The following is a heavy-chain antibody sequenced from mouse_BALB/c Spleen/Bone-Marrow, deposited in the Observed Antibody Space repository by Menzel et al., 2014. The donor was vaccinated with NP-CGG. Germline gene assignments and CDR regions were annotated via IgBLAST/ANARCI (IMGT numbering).Heavy chain of an antibody. J-gene: IGHJ4*01. D-gene: IGHD3-1*01. CDR2: IHPGSGGT. CDR3: SRGSDAMDY. V-gene: IGHV1-15*01. CDR1: GYTFTDYE. Sequence: VQLQQSGAELVRPGASVKLSCKALGYTFTDYEIHWVKQTPEHGLEWIGAIHPGSGGTAYHQKFKGKATLTVDKSSNTDHIELNSLTSEDSAVYYCSRGSDAMDYWGQGTSVTVSS.